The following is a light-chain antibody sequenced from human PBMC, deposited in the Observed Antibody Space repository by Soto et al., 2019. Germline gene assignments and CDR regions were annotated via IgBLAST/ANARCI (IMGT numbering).Light chain of an antibody. CDR3: SSYTTSSTRV. V-gene: IGLV2-14*01. CDR1: SSDLGIYNY. CDR2: EVT. Sequence: QSALTQPASVSGSPGQSIAISCSGSSSDLGIYNYVSWYQQHPGKVPKLIIFEVTNRPSGVSNRFSGSKSGNTASLTISGLQAEDEADYYCSSYTTSSTRVFXTGTKLTVL. J-gene: IGLJ1*01.